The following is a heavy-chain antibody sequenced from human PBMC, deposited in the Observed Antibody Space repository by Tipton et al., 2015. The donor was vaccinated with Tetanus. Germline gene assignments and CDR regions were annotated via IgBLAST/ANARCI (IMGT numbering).Heavy chain of an antibody. V-gene: IGHV4-4*02. CDR2: IFHLGYT. J-gene: IGHJ6*02. Sequence: TLSLTCTVSGGSISSNNWWSWVRQTPEKGLEWIGDIFHLGYTNYNPSLKSRVTISVDTSKNQFSLKLSSVTAADTAVYYCARDRGVTSPFGPYYYGMDVWGQGTTVTVSS. D-gene: IGHD2-21*02. CDR3: ARDRGVTSPFGPYYYGMDV. CDR1: GGSISSNNW.